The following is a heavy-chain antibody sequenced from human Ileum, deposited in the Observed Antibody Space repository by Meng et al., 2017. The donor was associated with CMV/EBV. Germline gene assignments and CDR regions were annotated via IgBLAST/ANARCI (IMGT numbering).Heavy chain of an antibody. CDR3: AKDLGAPHFDY. D-gene: IGHD1-26*01. CDR2: ISYDGTKK. Sequence: GESLKISCAASGFTFSNYPMHWVRQAPGKGLEWVAVISYDGTKKFYADSVKGRFTISRDNSKNTLYQQMNSLRTEDTAVYYCAKDLGAPHFDYWGQGTLVTVSS. J-gene: IGHJ4*02. V-gene: IGHV3-30-3*01. CDR1: GFTFSNYP.